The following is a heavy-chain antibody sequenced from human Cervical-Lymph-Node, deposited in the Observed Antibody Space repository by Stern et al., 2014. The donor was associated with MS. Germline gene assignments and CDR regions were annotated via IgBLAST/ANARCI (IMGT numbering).Heavy chain of an antibody. Sequence: MQLVQSGGDLVQPGRSLRLSCAAFGFTFDDYAMHWVRQAPGKGLEWVAGISWSSGTIGYADSVKGRFTTSRDNAYSSLYLQMNSLRPEDTALYYCARDITGSSAYFAYWGQGTLVTVSS. CDR1: GFTFDDYA. D-gene: IGHD1-14*01. V-gene: IGHV3-9*01. CDR2: ISWSSGTI. J-gene: IGHJ4*02. CDR3: ARDITGSSAYFAY.